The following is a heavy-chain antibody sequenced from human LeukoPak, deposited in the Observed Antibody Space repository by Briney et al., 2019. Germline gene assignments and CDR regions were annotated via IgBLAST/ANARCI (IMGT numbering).Heavy chain of an antibody. CDR1: GFTFSRYS. CDR2: ISSSSSYI. D-gene: IGHD3-16*01. J-gene: IGHJ4*02. CDR3: ARDVGGDY. V-gene: IGHV3-21*01. Sequence: GGSLRLSCAASGFTFSRYSMNWVRQAPGKGLEWVSSISSSSSYIYYADSVKGRFTISRDNAKNSLYPQMNRLRAEDTAVYYCARDVGGDYWGQGTLVTVSS.